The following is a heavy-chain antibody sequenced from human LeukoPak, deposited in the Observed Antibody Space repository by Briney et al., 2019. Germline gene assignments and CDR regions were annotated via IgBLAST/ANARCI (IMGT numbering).Heavy chain of an antibody. V-gene: IGHV3-21*04. J-gene: IGHJ4*02. CDR3: ARRAGAYSHPYDY. CDR2: ISSGSTYI. Sequence: PGGSLRLSCAASEFTFSTYSMNWVRQAPGKGLEWVSSISSGSTYIYYADSVKGRFTISRDNAKNSLYLQMNSLRAEDTAVYYCARRAGAYSHPYDYWGQGTLVTVSS. CDR1: EFTFSTYS. D-gene: IGHD4/OR15-4a*01.